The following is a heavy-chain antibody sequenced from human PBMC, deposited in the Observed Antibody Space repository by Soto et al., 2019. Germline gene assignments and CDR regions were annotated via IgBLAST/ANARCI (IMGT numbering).Heavy chain of an antibody. V-gene: IGHV4-59*12. Sequence: SETLSLTCTVSGGSISSFYWSWIRQPPGKGLEWIGYIYYTGSTNYNPSLKSRVTISVDTSKNQFSLSLTSVTAADTAVYYCARDGPIFGVVIGMDVWGKGTTVTVSS. D-gene: IGHD3-3*01. J-gene: IGHJ6*04. CDR2: IYYTGST. CDR3: ARDGPIFGVVIGMDV. CDR1: GGSISSFY.